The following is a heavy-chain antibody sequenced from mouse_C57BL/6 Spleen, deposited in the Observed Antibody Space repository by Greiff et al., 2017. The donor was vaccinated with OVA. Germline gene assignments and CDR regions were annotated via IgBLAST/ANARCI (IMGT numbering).Heavy chain of an antibody. CDR2: IYPGSGNT. V-gene: IGHV1-76*01. CDR3: ARSGEGTLDY. D-gene: IGHD3-3*01. J-gene: IGHJ2*01. CDR1: GYTFTDYY. Sequence: VKLVESGAELVRPGASVKLSCKASGYTFTDYYINWVKQRPGQGLEWIARIYPGSGNTYYNEKFKGKATLTAEKSSSTAYMQLSSLTSEDSAVYFCARSGEGTLDYWGQGTTLTVSS.